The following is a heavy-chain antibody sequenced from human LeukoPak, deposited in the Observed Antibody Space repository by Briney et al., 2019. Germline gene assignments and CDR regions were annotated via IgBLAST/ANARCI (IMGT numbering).Heavy chain of an antibody. V-gene: IGHV3-11*01. CDR1: GFTFSNYY. D-gene: IGHD4-17*01. CDR3: ASRPLYGDFLDY. Sequence: GGSLRLSCAASGFTFSNYYMTWIRQAPGKGLEWVSHISSSGSDMYYADSVKGRFTISRDNAKNSVFLQMNSLRAEDTALYYCASRPLYGDFLDYWGQGTLVTVSS. CDR2: ISSSGSDM. J-gene: IGHJ4*02.